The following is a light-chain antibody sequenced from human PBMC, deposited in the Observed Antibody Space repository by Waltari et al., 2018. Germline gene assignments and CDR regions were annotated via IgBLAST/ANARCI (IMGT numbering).Light chain of an antibody. Sequence: EIVMTQSPATLSVSPGERATLSCRVSQSVGRNLAWYQQKPGQAPRLLISGASNRATGIPARFSGSGYGTEFTLTISSLQSEDFAVYYSQQYNNWPPLTFGGGTTVEI. V-gene: IGKV3-15*01. CDR3: QQYNNWPPLT. J-gene: IGKJ4*01. CDR1: QSVGRN. CDR2: GAS.